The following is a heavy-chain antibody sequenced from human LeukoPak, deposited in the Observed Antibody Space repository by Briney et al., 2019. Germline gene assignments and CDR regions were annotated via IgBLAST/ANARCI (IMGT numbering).Heavy chain of an antibody. Sequence: SVKVSCKASGGTFISYTISWVRQAPGQGLEWMGRIIPILGIANYAQNFQGRVTITADKSTSTAYIELSSLRSEDTAVYYCARENLTMIVSLNWFDPWGQGTLVTVSS. CDR2: IIPILGIA. D-gene: IGHD3-22*01. CDR1: GGTFISYT. CDR3: ARENLTMIVSLNWFDP. V-gene: IGHV1-69*04. J-gene: IGHJ5*02.